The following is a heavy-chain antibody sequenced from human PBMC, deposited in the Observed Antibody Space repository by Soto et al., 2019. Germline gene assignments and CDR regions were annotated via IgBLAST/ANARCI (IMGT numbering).Heavy chain of an antibody. CDR1: GFTFSSCT. CDR2: ISPSSGHI. CDR3: SGCSGGACHKNYGVDV. D-gene: IGHD2-15*01. V-gene: IGHV3-21*06. Sequence: EVHLVESGGGLVKPGGSLRLSCAVSGFTFSSCTMNWVRQAPGKGLEWVSSISPSSGHIYYADSVKGRFTISRDNAKNSLFLQMNSLRGEDTAVYYCSGCSGGACHKNYGVDVWRQGTTVTVSS. J-gene: IGHJ6*02.